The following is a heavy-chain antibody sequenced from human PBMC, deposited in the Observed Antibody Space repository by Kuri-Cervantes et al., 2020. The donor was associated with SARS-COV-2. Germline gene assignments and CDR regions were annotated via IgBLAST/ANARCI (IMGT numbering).Heavy chain of an antibody. V-gene: IGHV3-33*06. D-gene: IGHD6-19*01. CDR2: IWYDGSNT. CDR3: AKAPRAVPDYFDY. CDR1: EFTFSSYG. Sequence: GESLKISCAASEFTFSSYGMHWVRQAPGKGLEWVAVIWYDGSNTYYADSVKGRFTISRDNSKNTLYVQMNSLRAEDTAVYYCAKAPRAVPDYFDYWGQGTRVTVSS. J-gene: IGHJ4*01.